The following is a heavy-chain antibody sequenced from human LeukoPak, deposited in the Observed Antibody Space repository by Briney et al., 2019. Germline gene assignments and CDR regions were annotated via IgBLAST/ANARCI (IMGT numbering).Heavy chain of an antibody. D-gene: IGHD6-13*01. CDR3: AKDHGGIAI. CDR2: ISYDGSNK. V-gene: IGHV3-30*18. Sequence: GGSLRLSCAASGFTFSSYGMHWVRQAPGKGLEGVAVISYDGSNKYYADSVKGRFTISRDNSKNTLYLQMNSLRAEDTAVYYCAKDHGGIAIWGQGTMVTVSS. J-gene: IGHJ3*02. CDR1: GFTFSSYG.